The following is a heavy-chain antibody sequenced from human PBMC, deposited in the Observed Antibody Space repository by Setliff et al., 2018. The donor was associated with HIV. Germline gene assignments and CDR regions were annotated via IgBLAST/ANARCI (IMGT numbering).Heavy chain of an antibody. CDR3: ARCGGCSGWSYYYYYYMDV. D-gene: IGHD6-19*01. Sequence: ASVKVSCKASGYTFTSYGISWVRQAPGQGLEWTGWISAYNGNTNYAQKLQGRVTMTTDTSTSTAYMELRSLRSDDTAVYYCARCGGCSGWSYYYYYYMDVWGKGTTVTVS. J-gene: IGHJ6*03. CDR2: ISAYNGNT. CDR1: GYTFTSYG. V-gene: IGHV1-18*01.